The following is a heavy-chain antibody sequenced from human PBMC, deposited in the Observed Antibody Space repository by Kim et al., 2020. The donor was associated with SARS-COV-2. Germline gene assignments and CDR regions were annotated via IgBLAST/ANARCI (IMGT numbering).Heavy chain of an antibody. CDR1: GFTFSSYS. CDR2: ISSSSSYI. D-gene: IGHD3-10*01. J-gene: IGHJ5*02. V-gene: IGHV3-21*01. CDR3: ARDSQIFMVRGRSWFDP. Sequence: GGSLRLSCAASGFTFSSYSMNWVRQAPGKGLEWVSSISSSSSYIYYADSVKGRFTISRDNAKNSLYLQMNSLRAEDTAVYYCARDSQIFMVRGRSWFDPWRQRTLVTVSS.